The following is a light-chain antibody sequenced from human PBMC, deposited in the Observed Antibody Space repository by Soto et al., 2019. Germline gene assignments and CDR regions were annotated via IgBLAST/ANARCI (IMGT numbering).Light chain of an antibody. CDR1: QNIGGW. CDR2: DAS. J-gene: IGKJ1*01. Sequence: DIQMTQSPSTLSASVGDRVTITCRASQNIGGWLAWYQQKPGKAPKFLIFDASSLESGVPSRFSGSGSGTEFTLTISSLHPDDFATYYCQQYNSYWTFGQGTKVDSK. CDR3: QQYNSYWT. V-gene: IGKV1-5*01.